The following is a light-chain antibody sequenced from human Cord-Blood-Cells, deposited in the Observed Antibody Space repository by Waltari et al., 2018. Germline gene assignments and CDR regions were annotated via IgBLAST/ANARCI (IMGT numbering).Light chain of an antibody. CDR3: QAWDSSTVV. Sequence: SYELTQPPSVSVSPGQTASITCSGDKLGDKYACWYQQKPGQSPVLVIYQDSKRPSGIPVRFSGSNSGNTAPLTIGGTQAMDEADYYCQAWDSSTVVFGGGTKLTVL. CDR2: QDS. V-gene: IGLV3-1*01. J-gene: IGLJ2*01. CDR1: KLGDKY.